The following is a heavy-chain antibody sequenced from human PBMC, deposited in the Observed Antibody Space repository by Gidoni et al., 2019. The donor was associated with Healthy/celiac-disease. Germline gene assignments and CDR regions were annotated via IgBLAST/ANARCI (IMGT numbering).Heavy chain of an antibody. V-gene: IGHV3-23*01. J-gene: IGHJ6*03. CDR2: ISGSGGST. Sequence: EVQLLESGGGLVQPGGSLRLSCAASGFTFSSYAMSWVRQAPGKGLEWVLAISGSGGSTYYADSVKGRFTISRDNSKNTLYLQMNSLRAEDTAVYYCAKDLHFYGSSYYMDVWGKGTTVTVSS. D-gene: IGHD3-3*02. CDR1: GFTFSSYA. CDR3: AKDLHFYGSSYYMDV.